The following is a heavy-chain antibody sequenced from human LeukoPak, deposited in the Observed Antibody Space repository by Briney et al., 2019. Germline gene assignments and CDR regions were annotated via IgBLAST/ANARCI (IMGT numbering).Heavy chain of an antibody. V-gene: IGHV4-38-2*02. J-gene: IGHJ5*02. CDR1: GNSISSGYY. Sequence: SETLSLTCTVSGNSISSGYYWGWIRQPPGKGLEWIGSIYHSVRTYYNPSLKSRVTISVDTSKNQFLLKLSSVTAADTAVYYCARSPASISYYYGSGSSSFDPWGQGTLVTVSS. CDR3: ARSPASISYYYGSGSSSFDP. CDR2: IYHSVRT. D-gene: IGHD3-10*01.